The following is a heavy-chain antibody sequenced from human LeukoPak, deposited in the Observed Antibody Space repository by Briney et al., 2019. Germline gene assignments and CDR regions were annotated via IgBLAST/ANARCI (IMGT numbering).Heavy chain of an antibody. CDR1: GYTFTSYY. D-gene: IGHD3-3*01. J-gene: IGHJ6*02. Sequence: EASVKVSCKASGYTFTSYYMHWVRQAPGQGLEWMGIINPSGGSTSYAQKFQGRVTMTRDTSTSTVYMELSRLRSDDTAVYYCARGSRAHYDFWSYYGMDVWGQGTTVTVSS. CDR2: INPSGGST. CDR3: ARGSRAHYDFWSYYGMDV. V-gene: IGHV1-46*01.